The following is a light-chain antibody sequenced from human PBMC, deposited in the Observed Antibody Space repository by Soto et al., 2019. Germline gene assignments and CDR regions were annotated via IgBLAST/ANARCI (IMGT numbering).Light chain of an antibody. CDR3: QQTYLSPPT. J-gene: IGKJ1*01. CDR1: QSISNY. CDR2: GAS. Sequence: DNQMTQSPSSMSASVGDRVTITCRASQSISNYLNWYQQKPGKAPKLLFSGASSLQSGVPSGFSGSGSGTDFTLTISSLQPEDFATYYCQQTYLSPPTFGQGTKVEIK. V-gene: IGKV1-39*01.